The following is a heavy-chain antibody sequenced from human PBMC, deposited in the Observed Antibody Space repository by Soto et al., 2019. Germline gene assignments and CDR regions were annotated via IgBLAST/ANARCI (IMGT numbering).Heavy chain of an antibody. J-gene: IGHJ4*02. Sequence: GGSLRLSCAASGFTFTDYALSWVRQAPGKGLEWVATISGIGGSTYLADSVKGRLSISRDNSKNTVSLLMNSLRAEDTAVYFCARGSSGYISSWYYFDYWGRGTLVTAPQ. CDR2: ISGIGGST. CDR1: GFTFTDYA. CDR3: ARGSSGYISSWYYFDY. D-gene: IGHD6-13*01. V-gene: IGHV3-23*01.